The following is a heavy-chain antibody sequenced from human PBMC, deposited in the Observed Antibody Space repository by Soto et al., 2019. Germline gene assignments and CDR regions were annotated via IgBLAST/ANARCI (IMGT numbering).Heavy chain of an antibody. CDR3: ARDDRRYGMDV. Sequence: PGGSLRLSCAASGFTFSDYYMSWIRQAPGKGLEWLSYISSSATYAIYADSVKGRFTLSRDNAKNSLYLQMNSLRAEDTAVYYCARDDRRYGMDVWGQGTTVTVSS. CDR2: ISSSATYA. V-gene: IGHV3-11*06. J-gene: IGHJ6*02. CDR1: GFTFSDYY.